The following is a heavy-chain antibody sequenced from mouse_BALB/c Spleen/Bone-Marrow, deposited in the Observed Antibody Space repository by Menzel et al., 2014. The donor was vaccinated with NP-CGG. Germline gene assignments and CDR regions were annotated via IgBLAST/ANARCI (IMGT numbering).Heavy chain of an antibody. J-gene: IGHJ4*01. CDR2: IDPANGNT. CDR1: GFNIKDTY. Sequence: VQLQQPGAELVKPGASVKLSCTASGFNIKDTYIHWVKQRPEQGLEWTGRIDPANGNTKYDPKSQGKATITADTSYNTAYLHLSSPTSEDAAVYYCARYRYYGSSEWDYWGQGTSVTISS. CDR3: ARYRYYGSSEWDY. V-gene: IGHV14-3*02. D-gene: IGHD1-1*01.